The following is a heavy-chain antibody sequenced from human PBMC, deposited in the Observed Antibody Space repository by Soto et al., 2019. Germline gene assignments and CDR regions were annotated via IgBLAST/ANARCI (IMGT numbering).Heavy chain of an antibody. J-gene: IGHJ4*02. CDR3: ARGPTDYYDNSGNYVLDQ. CDR1: GYTFTTYG. D-gene: IGHD3-22*01. Sequence: QVQLVQSGAEVKKPGASMKVSCKASGYTFTTYGMSWVRQAPGQGLDWMGWISTYNGNTKYAERHQGRVSMTTDTTTSTAYMELKSLTSDDTAVYYCARGPTDYYDNSGNYVLDQWGQGTLVTVSS. CDR2: ISTYNGNT. V-gene: IGHV1-18*01.